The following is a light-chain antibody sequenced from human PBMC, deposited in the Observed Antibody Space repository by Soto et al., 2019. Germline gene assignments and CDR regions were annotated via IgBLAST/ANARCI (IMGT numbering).Light chain of an antibody. CDR1: QSISSY. CDR3: QQSYFNPQT. J-gene: IGKJ3*01. CDR2: AAS. V-gene: IGKV1-39*01. Sequence: DIRMTQSPSSLSASVGDRVTITCRASQSISSYLHWYQQKPGKAPKLLIYAASSLESGVPSRFSGSGSGTVFTLTISSLQPEDFATYYCQQSYFNPQTFGPGTKVHVK.